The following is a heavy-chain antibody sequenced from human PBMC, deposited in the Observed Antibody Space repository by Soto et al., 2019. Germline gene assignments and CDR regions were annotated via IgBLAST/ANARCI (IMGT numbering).Heavy chain of an antibody. CDR1: GYSFTSHY. CDR3: ARDFTGWPPDGVDS. CDR2: IFPGGVNI. V-gene: IGHV1-46*01. J-gene: IGHJ4*02. D-gene: IGHD3-16*01. Sequence: ASVKVSCKAIGYSFTSHYMHWVRQAPGQGLEWMGTIFPGGVNIAYAQKLKGRVTMTTDTSTSTAYMELKSLTSDDTAVYYCARDFTGWPPDGVDSWGQG.